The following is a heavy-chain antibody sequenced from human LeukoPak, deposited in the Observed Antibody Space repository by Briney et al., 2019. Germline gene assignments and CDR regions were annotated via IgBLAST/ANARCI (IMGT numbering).Heavy chain of an antibody. CDR2: IYHGGST. CDR1: GGPISTTNW. Sequence: SGTLSLTCDVSGGPISTTNWWVWVRQPPGKGLEWIGEIYHGGSTNYNPSLKSRVSMSVEMSKNHFSLTLSSVTAADTAVYYCARGNYFASESYTSEHYGLDVWGRGTTVTVSS. CDR3: ARGNYFASESYTSEHYGLDV. V-gene: IGHV4-4*02. J-gene: IGHJ6*02. D-gene: IGHD3-10*01.